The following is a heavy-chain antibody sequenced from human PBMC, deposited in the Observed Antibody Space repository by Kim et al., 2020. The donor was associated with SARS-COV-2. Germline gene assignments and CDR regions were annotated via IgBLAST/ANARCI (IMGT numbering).Heavy chain of an antibody. CDR2: IKQDGSEK. D-gene: IGHD3-16*01. J-gene: IGHJ3*02. Sequence: GGSLRLSCAASGFTFSNYWMNWVRQAPGKGLEWVANIKQDGSEKYYVDSVKGRFTISRDNAKNSLYLQMNSLRAEDTAVYYCARSRGGGSGAFDIWGQGTMVTVSS. CDR3: ARSRGGGSGAFDI. CDR1: GFTFSNYW. V-gene: IGHV3-7*01.